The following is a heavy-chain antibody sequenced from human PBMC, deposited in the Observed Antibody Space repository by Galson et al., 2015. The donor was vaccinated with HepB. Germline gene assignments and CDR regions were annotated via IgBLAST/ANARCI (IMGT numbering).Heavy chain of an antibody. D-gene: IGHD2-21*01. J-gene: IGHJ3*02. CDR2: IYSGGST. Sequence: SLRLSCAASGFTVSSNYMSWVRQAPGKGLEWVSVIYSGGSTYYADSVKGRCTISRDNSKNTLYLQMNSLRAEDTAVYYCARDRVRTSAFDIWGQGTMVTVSS. CDR3: ARDRVRTSAFDI. V-gene: IGHV3-53*01. CDR1: GFTVSSNY.